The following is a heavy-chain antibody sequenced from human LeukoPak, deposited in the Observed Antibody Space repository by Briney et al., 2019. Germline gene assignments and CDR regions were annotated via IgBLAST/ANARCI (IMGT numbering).Heavy chain of an antibody. CDR1: GGTFSSYA. CDR2: IIPIFGTA. J-gene: IGHJ4*02. Sequence: SVKVSCKASGGTFSSYAISWERQAPGQGLEWMGGIIPIFGTANYAQKFQGRVTITADESTSTAYMELSSLRSEDTAVYYCARDGYSSSWNHFDYWGQGTLVTVSS. V-gene: IGHV1-69*13. D-gene: IGHD6-13*01. CDR3: ARDGYSSSWNHFDY.